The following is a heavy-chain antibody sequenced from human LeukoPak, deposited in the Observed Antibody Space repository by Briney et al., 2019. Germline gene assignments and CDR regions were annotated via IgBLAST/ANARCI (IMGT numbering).Heavy chain of an antibody. V-gene: IGHV1-2*02. CDR3: ARGRSHTTGTTVKDWFDP. D-gene: IGHD1-1*01. CDR1: GYTFTSYG. J-gene: IGHJ5*02. Sequence: ASVKVSCKASGYTFTSYGISWVRQAPGQGLEWMGWINPNSGGTNYAQKFQGRVTMTRDTSISTAYMELSRLRSDDTAVYYCARGRSHTTGTTVKDWFDPWGQGTLVTVSS. CDR2: INPNSGGT.